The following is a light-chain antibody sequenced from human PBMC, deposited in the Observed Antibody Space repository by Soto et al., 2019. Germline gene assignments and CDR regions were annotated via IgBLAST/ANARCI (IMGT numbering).Light chain of an antibody. CDR1: QGIRSW. Sequence: DIQMTQSPSSVSSAVGDRVTITCRWSQGIRSWLAWYQQKPGKAPKLLIYAASKLQSGVPSRFSGSGSGTDFTLTISSLQPEDFATYYCQQANSFPVTFGQGTRLEIK. CDR2: AAS. V-gene: IGKV1D-12*01. J-gene: IGKJ5*01. CDR3: QQANSFPVT.